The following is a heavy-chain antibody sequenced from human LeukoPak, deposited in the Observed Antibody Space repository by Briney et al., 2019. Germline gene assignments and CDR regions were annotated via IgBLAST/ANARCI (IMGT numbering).Heavy chain of an antibody. CDR3: ARGGSGSYYNPFVG. J-gene: IGHJ4*02. Sequence: PSDTLSLTCTVSGGSISSYYWSWIRQPPGKGLEWIGYIYYSGSTNYNPSLKSRVTISVDTSKNQFSLKLSSVTAADTAVYYCARGGSGSYYNPFVGWGQGTLVTVSS. CDR2: IYYSGST. CDR1: GGSISSYY. V-gene: IGHV4-59*01. D-gene: IGHD3-10*01.